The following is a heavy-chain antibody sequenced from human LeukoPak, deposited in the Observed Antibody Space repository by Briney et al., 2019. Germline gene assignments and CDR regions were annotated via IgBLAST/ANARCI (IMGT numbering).Heavy chain of an antibody. Sequence: GESLKISCKGSGYSFTSYWIGWVRQMPGKGLEWMGSIYPGDSDTRYSPSFQGQVTISAHKSISTAYLQWSRLKASDTAMYYCARLIAVAGLYYFDYWGQGTLVTVSS. CDR1: GYSFTSYW. V-gene: IGHV5-51*01. D-gene: IGHD6-19*01. J-gene: IGHJ4*02. CDR2: IYPGDSDT. CDR3: ARLIAVAGLYYFDY.